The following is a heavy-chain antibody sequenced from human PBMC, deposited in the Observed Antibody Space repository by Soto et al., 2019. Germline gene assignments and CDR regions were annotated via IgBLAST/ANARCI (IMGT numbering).Heavy chain of an antibody. CDR2: INAYNGNT. D-gene: IGHD1-26*01. J-gene: IGHJ4*02. V-gene: IGHV1-18*01. CDR3: ARDAAVGLFDY. Sequence: ASVKVSCKASGLTFSSSAVHWVRQARGHRLEWIGWINAYNGNTKYAQKLQGRATMTTDTSTSTAYMELRSLRSDDTAVYYCARDAAVGLFDYWGQGTLVTVSS. CDR1: GLTFSSSA.